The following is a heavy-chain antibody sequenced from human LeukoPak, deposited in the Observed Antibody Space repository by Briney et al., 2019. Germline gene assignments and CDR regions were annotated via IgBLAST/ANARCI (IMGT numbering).Heavy chain of an antibody. CDR3: ARGSRVVDY. D-gene: IGHD2-15*01. V-gene: IGHV4-34*01. CDR2: INHSGST. J-gene: IGHJ4*02. Sequence: PSETLSLTCAVYGGSFSGYYWSWIRQPPGKGLEWIGEINHSGSTNYNPSLKSRVTISVDTSKTQFSLKLSSVTAADTAVYYCARGSRVVDYWGQGTLVTVSS. CDR1: GGSFSGYY.